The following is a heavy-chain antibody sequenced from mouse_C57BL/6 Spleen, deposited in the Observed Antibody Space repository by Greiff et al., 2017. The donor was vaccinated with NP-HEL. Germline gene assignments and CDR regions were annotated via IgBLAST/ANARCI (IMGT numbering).Heavy chain of an antibody. Sequence: EVKLVESGEGLVKPGGSLKLSCAASGFTFSSYAMSWVRQTPEKRLEWVAYISSGGDYIYYADTVKGRFTISRDNARNTLYLQMSSLKSEDTAMYYWTRDQDYGSSFAYWGQGTLVTVSA. J-gene: IGHJ3*01. V-gene: IGHV5-9-1*02. CDR2: ISSGGDYI. CDR3: TRDQDYGSSFAY. D-gene: IGHD1-1*01. CDR1: GFTFSSYA.